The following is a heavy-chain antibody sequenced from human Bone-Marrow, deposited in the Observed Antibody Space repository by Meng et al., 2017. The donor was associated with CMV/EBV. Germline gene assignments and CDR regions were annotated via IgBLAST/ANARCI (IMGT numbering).Heavy chain of an antibody. J-gene: IGHJ4*02. CDR2: IYYSGST. CDR1: GGSISSSSYY. V-gene: IGHV4-39*01. CDR3: AGLIVGATYVDY. D-gene: IGHD1-26*01. Sequence: SETLSLTCTVSGGSISSSSYYWGWIRQPPGKGLEWIGSIYYSGSTYYNPSLKSRVTISVDTSKNQFSLKLSSVTAADTAVYYCAGLIVGATYVDYWGQGTLVTVSS.